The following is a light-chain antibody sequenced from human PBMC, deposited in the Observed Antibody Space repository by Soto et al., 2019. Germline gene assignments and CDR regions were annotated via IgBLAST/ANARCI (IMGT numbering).Light chain of an antibody. CDR3: SSYTGSSTYE. J-gene: IGLJ3*02. CDR2: EVS. V-gene: IGLV2-14*01. Sequence: QSALTQPASVSGSPGQSSTISCTGTSSDVGGYNYVSWYQQHPGKAPQLMIYEVSNRPSGVSNRFSGSKSGNTASLTISGLQAEDEADYYCSSYTGSSTYEFGGGTKLTVL. CDR1: SSDVGGYNY.